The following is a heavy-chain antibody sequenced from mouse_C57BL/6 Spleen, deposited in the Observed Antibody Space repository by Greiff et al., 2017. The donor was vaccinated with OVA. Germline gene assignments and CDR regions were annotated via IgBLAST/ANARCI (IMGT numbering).Heavy chain of an antibody. CDR3: AGSAAQAWAMDY. CDR2: IEPSDSYT. CDR1: GYTFTSYW. V-gene: IGHV1-50*01. D-gene: IGHD3-2*02. J-gene: IGHJ4*01. Sequence: VQLQQPGAELVKPGASVKLSCKASGYTFTSYWMQWVKQRPGQGLEWIGEIEPSDSYTNYNQKFKGKATLTVDTSSSTAYMQLSSLTSEDSAVYYCAGSAAQAWAMDYWGQGTSVTVSS.